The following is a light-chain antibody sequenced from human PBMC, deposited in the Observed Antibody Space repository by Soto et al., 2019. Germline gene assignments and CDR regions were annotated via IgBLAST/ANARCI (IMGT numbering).Light chain of an antibody. CDR1: SGHSSYA. Sequence: QSALTQSPSASASLGASVKLTCTLSSGHSSYAIAWHQQQSEKGPRYLMRLNSDGSHSKGDGIPDRFSGSSSGAERYLSISSLQSEDEADYYCQTWGTGWVFGGGTKLTVL. V-gene: IGLV4-69*01. CDR3: QTWGTGWV. J-gene: IGLJ3*02. CDR2: LNSDGSH.